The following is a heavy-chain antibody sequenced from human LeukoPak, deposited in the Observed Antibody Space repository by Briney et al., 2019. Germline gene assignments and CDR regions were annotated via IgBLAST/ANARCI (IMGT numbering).Heavy chain of an antibody. Sequence: GGSLRLSCAASGFTFDDYGMSWVRQAPGKGLEWVSGINWNGGGTGYADSVKGRFTISRDNAKNSVYLQMNSLRADDTAVYYCARLSYDSGTHYTCYEYWGQGTLVTVSS. V-gene: IGHV3-20*04. CDR1: GFTFDDYG. D-gene: IGHD3-10*01. J-gene: IGHJ4*02. CDR3: ARLSYDSGTHYTCYEY. CDR2: INWNGGGT.